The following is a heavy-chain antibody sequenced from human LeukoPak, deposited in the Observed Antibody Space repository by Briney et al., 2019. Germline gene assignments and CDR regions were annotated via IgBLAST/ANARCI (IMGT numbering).Heavy chain of an antibody. V-gene: IGHV3-30*02. CDR3: AKDRVIVPGATSFDY. D-gene: IGHD2-2*01. Sequence: RSGGSLRLSCAASGFTFSSYGMYWVRQAPGKGLEWVTFIRYDGNNKSYADSVKGRFTISRDNSKNTVYLQMNSLRTEDTAVYYCAKDRVIVPGATSFDYWGQGTLVTVSS. J-gene: IGHJ4*02. CDR1: GFTFSSYG. CDR2: IRYDGNNK.